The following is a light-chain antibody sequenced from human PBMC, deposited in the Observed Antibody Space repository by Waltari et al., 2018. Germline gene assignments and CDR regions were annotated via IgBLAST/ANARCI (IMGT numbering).Light chain of an antibody. V-gene: IGLV1-40*01. CDR3: QSYDSSLRALV. J-gene: IGLJ3*02. CDR1: TSNIGAGYD. CDR2: DNN. Sequence: QSVLTQPPSVSGAPGQRVTISCTGTTSNIGAGYDVHWYQQLPGTAPKLLIYDNNTRPAGVPARCSGSKSDTAASLAITGLQPEDESDYYCQSYDSSLRALVFGGGTKLTVL.